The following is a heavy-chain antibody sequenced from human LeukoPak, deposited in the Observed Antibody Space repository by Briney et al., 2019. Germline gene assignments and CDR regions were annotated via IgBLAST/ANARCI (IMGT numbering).Heavy chain of an antibody. D-gene: IGHD3-22*01. Sequence: GGSLRLSCAASGFTFSSYGMQWVRQAPGKGLEWVAFIRFDGSSRYFTDSVKGRFTISRDNSKNTLHLQMSSLRVEDTAMYYCAKELSIIVVAPRRYAFDIWGQGTMVTVSS. J-gene: IGHJ3*02. V-gene: IGHV3-30*02. CDR1: GFTFSSYG. CDR3: AKELSIIVVAPRRYAFDI. CDR2: IRFDGSSR.